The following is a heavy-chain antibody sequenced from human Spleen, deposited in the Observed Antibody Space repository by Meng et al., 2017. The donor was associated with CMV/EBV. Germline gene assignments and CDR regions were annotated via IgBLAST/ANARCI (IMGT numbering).Heavy chain of an antibody. D-gene: IGHD2-2*02. CDR2: ITWNSVSF. J-gene: IGHJ3*02. CDR1: GFTFDDYA. Sequence: GGSLRLSCAASGFTFDDYAMHWVRQVPGKGLDWVAGITWNSVSFGYADSLTGRFTISRDNAKNSLYLQMTRLRPEDTALYYCVKSGCSTTGCYTHGFDIWGQGTMVIVSS. V-gene: IGHV3-9*01. CDR3: VKSGCSTTGCYTHGFDI.